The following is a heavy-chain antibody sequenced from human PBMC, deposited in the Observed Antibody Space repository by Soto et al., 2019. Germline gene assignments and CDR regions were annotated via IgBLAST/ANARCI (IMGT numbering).Heavy chain of an antibody. CDR2: ISGSGSTI. CDR1: GFTFSSYA. V-gene: IGHV3-23*01. J-gene: IGHJ3*01. D-gene: IGHD6-6*01. Sequence: GGSLRLSCAASGFTFSSYAVSWVRQAPGKGPEWISSISGSGSTIYYADSVKGRFTISRDNAKNSLHLQMNSLKAEDTALYFCARDRTEQLVGGFDLWGQGTTVTVSS. CDR3: ARDRTEQLVGGFDL.